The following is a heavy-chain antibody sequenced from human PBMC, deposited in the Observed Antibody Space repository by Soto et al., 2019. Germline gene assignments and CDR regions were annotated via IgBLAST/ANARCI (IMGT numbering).Heavy chain of an antibody. CDR1: GFTFSSYA. J-gene: IGHJ6*02. D-gene: IGHD6-13*01. CDR2: ISGSGGST. Sequence: LRLSCAASGFTFSSYAMSWVRQAPGKGLEWVSAISGSGGSTYYADSVKGRFTISRDNSKNTLYLQMNSLRAEDTAVYYCARVTEDSRAAGTRAPLIPLNYYYYYGMDVWGQGTTVTVSS. CDR3: ARVTEDSRAAGTRAPLIPLNYYYYYGMDV. V-gene: IGHV3-23*01.